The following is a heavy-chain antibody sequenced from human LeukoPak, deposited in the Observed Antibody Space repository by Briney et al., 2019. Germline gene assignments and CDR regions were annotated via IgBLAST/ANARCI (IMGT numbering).Heavy chain of an antibody. D-gene: IGHD3-9*01. J-gene: IGHJ4*02. CDR1: GFTFSSYA. Sequence: GGSLRLSCAASGFTFSSYAMHWVRQAPGKGLEGVAAISYDGSNKWYADYVRGRLTISRDNSKNTLYLQINSLRPEDTAVYFCASGYYYSLLTGYLYPFDHWGQGTLVTVSS. CDR2: ISYDGSNK. CDR3: ASGYYYSLLTGYLYPFDH. V-gene: IGHV3-30*04.